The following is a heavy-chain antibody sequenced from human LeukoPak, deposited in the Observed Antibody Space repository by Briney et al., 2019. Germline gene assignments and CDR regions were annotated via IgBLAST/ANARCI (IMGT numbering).Heavy chain of an antibody. D-gene: IGHD6-13*01. CDR3: ARDPGIAAAGNSFDP. Sequence: ASVQVSCKACGYTFTDYYMHGVRPAPAQGRAWMGRINPNSGVHKYAERFQGTVTKIRGTSISTAYMELSRLRSDDAAVYYCARDPGIAAAGNSFDPWGQGTLVTVSS. J-gene: IGHJ5*02. CDR2: INPNSGVH. CDR1: GYTFTDYY. V-gene: IGHV1-2*06.